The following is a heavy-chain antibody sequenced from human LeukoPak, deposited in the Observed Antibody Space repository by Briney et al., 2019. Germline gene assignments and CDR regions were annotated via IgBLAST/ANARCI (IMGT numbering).Heavy chain of an antibody. V-gene: IGHV3-23*01. CDR1: GFTFSSHG. D-gene: IGHD2-15*01. Sequence: PGGSLRLSCAASGFTFSSHGMSWVRQAPGKGLEWVSGIVGGAGGTYYADSVKGRFTISRDNSKNTLYLQMNSLRAEDTAVYYCARRDNVVVVSASDYWGQGTLVTVSS. CDR3: ARRDNVVVVSASDY. CDR2: IVGGAGGT. J-gene: IGHJ4*02.